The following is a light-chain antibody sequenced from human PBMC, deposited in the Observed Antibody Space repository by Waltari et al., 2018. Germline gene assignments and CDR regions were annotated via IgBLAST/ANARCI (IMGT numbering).Light chain of an antibody. CDR3: QRFNIYTSIT. J-gene: IGKJ5*01. Sequence: RASRGVSSFLAGYQQKPWKDPKLLIYAASTLQSGVPSRFSGSGSATDFTLSISSLQPEDFATYYCQRFNIYTSITFGQGTRLEIK. V-gene: IGKV1-9*01. CDR1: RGVSSF. CDR2: AAS.